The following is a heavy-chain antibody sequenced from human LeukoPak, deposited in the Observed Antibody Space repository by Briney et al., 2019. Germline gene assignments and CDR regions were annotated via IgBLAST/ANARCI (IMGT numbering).Heavy chain of an antibody. D-gene: IGHD6-13*01. CDR2: INPYSGGT. CDR3: ARDQGSLTRSWYTGY. CDR1: GYTFTGYH. V-gene: IGHV1-2*06. Sequence: ASVKVSCKASGYTFTGYHIHWVRQAPGQGLEWMGRINPYSGGTNFAQKFQGRVTMTRDTSITTAYMDLSRLTPDDTAVYFCARDQGSLTRSWYTGYWGQGTQVTVSS. J-gene: IGHJ4*02.